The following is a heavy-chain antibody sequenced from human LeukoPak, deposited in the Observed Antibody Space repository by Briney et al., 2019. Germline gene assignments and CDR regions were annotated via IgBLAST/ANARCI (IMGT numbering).Heavy chain of an antibody. CDR3: ARAPPYGDYLDY. Sequence: PSETLSLTCTVSGGSISSGGYYWSWIRQHPGKGLEWIGYIYYSGSTYYNPSLKSRVTISVDTSKNQFSLKLSSVTAADTAVYYCARAPPYGDYLDYWGQGTLVTGSS. CDR1: GGSISSGGYY. V-gene: IGHV4-31*03. CDR2: IYYSGST. D-gene: IGHD4-17*01. J-gene: IGHJ4*02.